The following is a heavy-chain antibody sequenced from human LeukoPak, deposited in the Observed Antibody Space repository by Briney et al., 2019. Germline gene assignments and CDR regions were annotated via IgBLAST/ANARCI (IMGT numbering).Heavy chain of an antibody. CDR1: GFTFSSYA. J-gene: IGHJ4*02. D-gene: IGHD2-15*01. V-gene: IGHV3-23*01. Sequence: PGGSLRLSCAASGFTFSSYAMSWVRQAPGKGLEWVSAISGSGGSTYYADSVKGRFTISRDNSKNTLYLQMNSLRAEDTAVYYCAKYGLVGYCSGGSCYWIDYWGQGTLVTVSS. CDR3: AKYGLVGYCSGGSCYWIDY. CDR2: ISGSGGST.